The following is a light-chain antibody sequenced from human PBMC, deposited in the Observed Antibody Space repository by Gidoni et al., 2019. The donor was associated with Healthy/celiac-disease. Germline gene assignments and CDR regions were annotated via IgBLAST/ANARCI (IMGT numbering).Light chain of an antibody. Sequence: SSELTQDPAVSVALGQTVRITCQGDSLRSYYASWYQQKPGQAPGLVIYGNNNRPSGIPDRFSGSSSGTTASLTITGAQAEDEADYYCNSRDSSGNHHWVFGGGTKLTVL. J-gene: IGLJ3*02. V-gene: IGLV3-19*01. CDR3: NSRDSSGNHHWV. CDR2: GNN. CDR1: SLRSYY.